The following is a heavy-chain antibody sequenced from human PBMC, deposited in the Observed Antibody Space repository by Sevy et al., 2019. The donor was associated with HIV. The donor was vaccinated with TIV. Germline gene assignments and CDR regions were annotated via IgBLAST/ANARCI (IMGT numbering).Heavy chain of an antibody. D-gene: IGHD1-26*01. CDR1: GFSFSNYN. J-gene: IGHJ4*02. CDR2: ITGSSDYI. Sequence: GGSLRLSYAASGFSFSNYNMNWVRQAPGKGLQWVSSITGSSDYIYYGDSVKGRFTISRDNAKNSLYLRMNSLKTEDTAVYYCAKWDADRRWYFDYWCPGILVTVSS. V-gene: IGHV3-21*06. CDR3: AKWDADRRWYFDY.